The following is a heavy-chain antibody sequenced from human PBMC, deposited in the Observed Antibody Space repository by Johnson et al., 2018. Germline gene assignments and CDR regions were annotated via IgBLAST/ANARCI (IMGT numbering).Heavy chain of an antibody. CDR1: GYTFTSYD. J-gene: IGHJ6*03. Sequence: QVQLVQSGAEVKKPGASVKVSCKASGYTFTSYDINWVRQATGQGLEWMGWMNPNSGNTGYAQKFQGRVTMTRNTSISTAYMELRGLRSEDTAVYYCAGGRMTTANLSRGNYYMGVGGKGTTVTVSS. D-gene: IGHD3-10*01. V-gene: IGHV1-8*01. CDR2: MNPNSGNT. CDR3: AGGRMTTANLSRGNYYMGV.